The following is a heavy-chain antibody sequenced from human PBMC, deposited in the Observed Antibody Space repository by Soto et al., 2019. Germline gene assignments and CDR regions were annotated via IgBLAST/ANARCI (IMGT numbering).Heavy chain of an antibody. V-gene: IGHV4-34*01. D-gene: IGHD3-10*01. J-gene: IGHJ6*02. Sequence: PSETLSLTCAVYGGSFSGYYWSWIRQPPGKGLEWIGEINYSGSTNYNPSLKSRVTISVDTSKNQFSLKLSSVTAADTAVYYCARAGLMGRGDIDYGYGMDVWGQGTTVTVSS. CDR2: INYSGST. CDR1: GGSFSGYY. CDR3: ARAGLMGRGDIDYGYGMDV.